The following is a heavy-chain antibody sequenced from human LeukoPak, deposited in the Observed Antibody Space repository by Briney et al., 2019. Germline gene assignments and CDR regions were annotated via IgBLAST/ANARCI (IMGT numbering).Heavy chain of an antibody. Sequence: GGSLRLSCAASGFTFSSYAMNWVRQAPGKGLEWVSAISGSGGSTYYADSVKGRFTISRDNANNSLYLQMNSLRAEDTAVYYCARVRRGGRPTDAFEIWGQGTMVTVSS. CDR3: ARVRRGGRPTDAFEI. V-gene: IGHV3-23*01. D-gene: IGHD4-23*01. CDR2: ISGSGGST. CDR1: GFTFSSYA. J-gene: IGHJ3*02.